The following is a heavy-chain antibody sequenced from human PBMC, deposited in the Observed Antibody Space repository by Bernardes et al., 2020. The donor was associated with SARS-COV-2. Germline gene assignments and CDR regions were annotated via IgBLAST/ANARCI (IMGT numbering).Heavy chain of an antibody. J-gene: IGHJ4*02. D-gene: IGHD4-17*01. CDR1: GFTFSSYA. CDR2: ISGSGGST. CDR3: AKGSPPAKHGDYYFDY. V-gene: IGHV3-23*01. Sequence: GGSLRLSYAASGFTFSSYAMSWVRQAPGKGLEWVSAISGSGGSTYYADSVKGRFTISRDNSKNTLYLQMNSLRAEDTAVYYCAKGSPPAKHGDYYFDYWGQGTLVTVSS.